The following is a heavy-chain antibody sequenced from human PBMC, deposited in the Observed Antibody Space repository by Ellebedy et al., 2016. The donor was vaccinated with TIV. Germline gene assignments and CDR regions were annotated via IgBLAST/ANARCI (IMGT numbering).Heavy chain of an antibody. V-gene: IGHV3-30*18. CDR3: AKSPY. Sequence: GESLKISCAASGFTFSCCGMHWVRQAPGKGLEWVALVSLDGSNKWYADSVKGRFTISRDNSRNTLSLQMNSLRAEDTAVYYCAKSPYWGQGTLVTVSS. J-gene: IGHJ4*02. CDR1: GFTFSCCG. CDR2: VSLDGSNK.